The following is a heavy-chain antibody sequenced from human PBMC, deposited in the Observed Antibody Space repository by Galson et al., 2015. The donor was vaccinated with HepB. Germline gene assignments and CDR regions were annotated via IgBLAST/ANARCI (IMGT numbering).Heavy chain of an antibody. CDR2: INTNTGNP. J-gene: IGHJ4*02. CDR3: ARDRTIAASGAYFDY. CDR1: GYIFTSYA. D-gene: IGHD6-13*01. V-gene: IGHV7-4-1*02. Sequence: SVKVSCKASGYIFTSYAINWVRQAPGQGLEWMGWINTNTGNPTSAQGFTGRFVFSLDTSVSTAYLQINSLDAEDTAVYYCARDRTIAASGAYFDYWGQGTLVTVSS.